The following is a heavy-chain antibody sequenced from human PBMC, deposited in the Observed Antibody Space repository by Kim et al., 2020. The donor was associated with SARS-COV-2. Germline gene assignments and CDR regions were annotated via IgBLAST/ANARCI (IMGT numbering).Heavy chain of an antibody. J-gene: IGHJ4*02. V-gene: IGHV4-39*01. Sequence: YYNPSLKSRVTISVDTSKNQFSLKLSSVTAADTAVYYCARHVGRGELFDYWGQGTLVTVSS. CDR3: ARHVGRGELFDY. D-gene: IGHD3-10*01.